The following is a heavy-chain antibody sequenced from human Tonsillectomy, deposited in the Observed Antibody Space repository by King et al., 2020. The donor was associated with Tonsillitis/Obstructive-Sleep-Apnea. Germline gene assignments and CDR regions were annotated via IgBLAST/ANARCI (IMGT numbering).Heavy chain of an antibody. CDR2: IYPGDSDT. Sequence: VQLVESGAEVKKPGESLKICCKGSGYSFTSYWIGWVRQMPGKGLEWMGIIYPGDSDTRYSPSFQGQVTISADKSISTAYLQWSSLKASDTAMYYCARLEGGTTVTDDAFDIWGQGTMVTVSS. CDR1: GYSFTSYW. D-gene: IGHD4-17*01. V-gene: IGHV5-51*01. J-gene: IGHJ3*02. CDR3: ARLEGGTTVTDDAFDI.